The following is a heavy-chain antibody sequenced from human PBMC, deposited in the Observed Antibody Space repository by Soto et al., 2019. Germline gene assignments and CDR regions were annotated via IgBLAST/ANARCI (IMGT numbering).Heavy chain of an antibody. D-gene: IGHD6-13*01. V-gene: IGHV1-69*02. J-gene: IGHJ4*02. CDR2: IIPILGIA. Sequence: GASVKVSCQASGGTFSSYTISWVRQAPGQGLEWMGRIIPILGIANYAQKFQGRVTITADKSTSTAYMELSSLRSEDTAVYYCASSIAAAGILHLDYWGQGTLVTVSS. CDR1: GGTFSSYT. CDR3: ASSIAAAGILHLDY.